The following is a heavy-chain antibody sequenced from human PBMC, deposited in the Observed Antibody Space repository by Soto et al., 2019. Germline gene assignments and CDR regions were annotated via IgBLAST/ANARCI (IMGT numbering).Heavy chain of an antibody. CDR1: GFSLTTSGVG. D-gene: IGHD3-3*01. CDR3: AHRVLRTVFGLVTTTAIYFDF. Sequence: QITLNESGPAQVKPRQTLTLTCTFSGFSLTTSGVGVGWIRQSPGRAPEWLALIYWDDDKRYSPSLKSRLTNTKDASKNQWVLTMADLDPADTATYYCAHRVLRTVFGLVTTTAIYFDFWGQGTPVAVSS. J-gene: IGHJ4*02. V-gene: IGHV2-5*02. CDR2: IYWDDDK.